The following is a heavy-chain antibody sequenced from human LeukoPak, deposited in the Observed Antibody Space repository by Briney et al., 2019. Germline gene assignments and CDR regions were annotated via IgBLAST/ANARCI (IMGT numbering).Heavy chain of an antibody. J-gene: IGHJ5*02. D-gene: IGHD6-19*01. CDR2: IYYRSKWYN. Sequence: SQTLSLTCAISGDSVSSNSAAWNRIRQSPSRGLEWLGRIYYRSKWYNDYAVSVKSRITINPDTSKNQFSLQLNSVTPEDTAVYYCARGLEQWLVRWFDPWGQGTLVTVSS. CDR3: ARGLEQWLVRWFDP. CDR1: GDSVSSNSAA. V-gene: IGHV6-1*01.